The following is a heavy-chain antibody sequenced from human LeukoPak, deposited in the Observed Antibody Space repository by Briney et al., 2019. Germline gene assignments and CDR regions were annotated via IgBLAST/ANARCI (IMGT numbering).Heavy chain of an antibody. Sequence: ASVKVSCKASGFRFIDYSNWLRQAPGQGPEWLEWIHPNTGGTNYAQIFQGRVTLSTDTSINIVDMALSGLTTDDTAVYYCARGPRRDEAAAVPFDPWGQGTLVTVSS. D-gene: IGHD6-13*01. J-gene: IGHJ5*02. CDR1: GFRFIDYS. CDR2: IHPNTGGT. CDR3: ARGPRRDEAAAVPFDP. V-gene: IGHV1-2*02.